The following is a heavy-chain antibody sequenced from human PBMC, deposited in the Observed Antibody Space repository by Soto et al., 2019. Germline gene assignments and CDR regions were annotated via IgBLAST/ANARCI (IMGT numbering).Heavy chain of an antibody. D-gene: IGHD2-21*02. V-gene: IGHV1-69*01. Sequence: QVQLVQSGAEVKKPGSSVKVSCKASGGTFSSYAISWVRQAPGQGLEWMGGIITIFGTANYAQKFQGRGTITADESTRTAYMELSSLRSEATAVYYCARDRAYCGDDCYPDAFDIWGQGTMVTVSS. J-gene: IGHJ3*02. CDR2: IITIFGTA. CDR1: GGTFSSYA. CDR3: ARDRAYCGDDCYPDAFDI.